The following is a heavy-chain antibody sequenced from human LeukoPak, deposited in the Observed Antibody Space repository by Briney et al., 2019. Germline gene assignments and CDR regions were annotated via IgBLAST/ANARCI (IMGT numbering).Heavy chain of an antibody. CDR2: ISSSGSTI. J-gene: IGHJ6*03. CDR3: ARWRYYYYYMDV. V-gene: IGHV3-48*03. Sequence: GGSLRLSCAASGFTFSSYEMNWVRQAPGKGLEWVSYISSSGSTIYYADSVKGRFTISRDNAKNSLFLQMNSLRAEDTALYYCARWRYYYYYMDVWGKGTTVTVSS. CDR1: GFTFSSYE.